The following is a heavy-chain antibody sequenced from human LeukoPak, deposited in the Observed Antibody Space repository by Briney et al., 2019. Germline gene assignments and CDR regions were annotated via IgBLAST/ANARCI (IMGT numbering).Heavy chain of an antibody. D-gene: IGHD6-6*01. CDR2: ISYDGSNK. V-gene: IGHV3-30*18. Sequence: RSLRLSCAASGFTFSSYGMHWVRQAPGKGLEWVAVISYDGSNKYYADSVKGRFTISRDNSKNTLYLQMNSLRAEDTAVYYCAKDGGLPYSSSNFDYWGQGTLVTVSS. CDR3: AKDGGLPYSSSNFDY. CDR1: GFTFSSYG. J-gene: IGHJ4*02.